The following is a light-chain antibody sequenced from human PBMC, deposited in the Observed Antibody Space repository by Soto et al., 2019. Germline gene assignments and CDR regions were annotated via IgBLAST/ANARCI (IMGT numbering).Light chain of an antibody. Sequence: QPVLTQPPAVSATPGQTLTISCSGNSSNIGSNFVYWYQHVPGTAPKLLISRYNQRPSGVPDRFSAAKSDTSASLTISGLQSEDEADYICQAWDDSLNGPVFGGGTQLTVL. J-gene: IGLJ7*01. CDR3: QAWDDSLNGPV. CDR1: SSNIGSNF. V-gene: IGLV1-44*01. CDR2: RYN.